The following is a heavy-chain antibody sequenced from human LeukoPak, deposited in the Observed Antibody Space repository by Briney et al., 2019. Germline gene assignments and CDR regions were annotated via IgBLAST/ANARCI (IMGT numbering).Heavy chain of an antibody. J-gene: IGHJ1*01. D-gene: IGHD1-26*01. Sequence: GRSLRLSCAASGFTFSSYGMHWVRQAPGKGLEWVAVISYDGSNKYYADSVKGRFTISRDNSKNTLYLQMNSLRAEDTAVYYCAKDRSGSYYRYFQHWGQGTLVTVPS. CDR3: AKDRSGSYYRYFQH. CDR2: ISYDGSNK. V-gene: IGHV3-30*18. CDR1: GFTFSSYG.